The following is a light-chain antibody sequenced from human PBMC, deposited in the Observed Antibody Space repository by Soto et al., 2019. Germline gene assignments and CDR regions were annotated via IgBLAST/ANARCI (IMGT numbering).Light chain of an antibody. J-gene: IGLJ3*02. CDR2: DVS. CDR3: GSYTSTSTVV. CDR1: NTNIGGYNY. Sequence: QSALTQPASVSGSPGQSITISCTGTNTNIGGYNYVSWYQHQPGNVPKLMIFDVSDRPSGVSNLFSGTKCGTTASLTISGLQAEDEADYCCGSYTSTSTVVFGGGTKLTVL. V-gene: IGLV2-14*03.